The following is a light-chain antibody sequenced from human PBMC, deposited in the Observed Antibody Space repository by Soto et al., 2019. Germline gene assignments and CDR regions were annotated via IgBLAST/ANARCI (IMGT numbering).Light chain of an antibody. Sequence: DLQMTQSPSSLSAAVGDRVTITCRASQSIARSLNWYQQKPGEVPKLLIFGASYLRSGVPSRFSGSGSGTHFALTITSLQPEDFATYFCQHSHIAPYTFGKGTNL. J-gene: IGKJ2*01. CDR1: QSIARS. V-gene: IGKV1-39*01. CDR2: GAS. CDR3: QHSHIAPYT.